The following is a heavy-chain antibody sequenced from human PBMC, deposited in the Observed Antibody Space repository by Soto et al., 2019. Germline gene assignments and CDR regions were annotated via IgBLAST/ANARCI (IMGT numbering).Heavy chain of an antibody. J-gene: IGHJ5*02. D-gene: IGHD2-2*01. CDR2: ISGSSSTI. V-gene: IGHV3-48*01. Sequence: GGSLRLSCAASGFTFSSYSMNWVRQAPGKGLEWVSYISGSSSTIYYADSVKGRFTISRDNAKNSLYLQMNSLRAEDTAVYYCAREYCSSTSCLNWFDPWGQGTLVTV. CDR1: GFTFSSYS. CDR3: AREYCSSTSCLNWFDP.